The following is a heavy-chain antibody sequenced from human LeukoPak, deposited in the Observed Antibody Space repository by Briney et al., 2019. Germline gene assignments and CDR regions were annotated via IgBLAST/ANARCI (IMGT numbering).Heavy chain of an antibody. J-gene: IGHJ6*03. CDR1: GFTFNNYA. CDR3: AKNRGGTYKYYMDV. CDR2: VSGSGGAT. D-gene: IGHD1-1*01. Sequence: PGGSLRLSCAASGFTFNNYAMSWIRQAPGMGLEWLSYVSGSGGATNYAASVKGRFTISRENSKNTVYLQMGSMRAEDTAVYYCAKNRGGTYKYYMDVWGNGTTVTVSS. V-gene: IGHV3-23*01.